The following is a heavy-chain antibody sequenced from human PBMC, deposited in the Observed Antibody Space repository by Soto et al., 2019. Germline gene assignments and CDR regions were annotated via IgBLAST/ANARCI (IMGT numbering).Heavy chain of an antibody. CDR3: ARDKGNYYGSGSSYGYYYYMDV. CDR1: GFTFSSYG. V-gene: IGHV3-33*01. D-gene: IGHD3-10*01. J-gene: IGHJ6*03. CDR2: IWYDGSNK. Sequence: GGSLRLSCAASGFTFSSYGMHWVRQAPGKGLEWVAVIWYDGSNKYYADSVKGRFTISRDNSKNSLYLQMNSLRAEDTAVYYCARDKGNYYGSGSSYGYYYYMDVWGKGTTVTVSS.